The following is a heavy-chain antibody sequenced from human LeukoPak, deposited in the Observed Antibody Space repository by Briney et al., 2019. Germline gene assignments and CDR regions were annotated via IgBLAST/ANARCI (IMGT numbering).Heavy chain of an antibody. J-gene: IGHJ3*02. CDR3: ARGISSIAATELPGSVDI. CDR1: GGTFSSYD. V-gene: IGHV1-69*13. Sequence: ASVKVSCKASGGTFSSYDISWVRQAPGQGLEWMGGIIPIFGTANYAQKFQGRVTITADESTSTAYMELSSLRSEDTAVYYCARGISSIAATELPGSVDIWGQGTMVTVSS. CDR2: IIPIFGTA. D-gene: IGHD6-6*01.